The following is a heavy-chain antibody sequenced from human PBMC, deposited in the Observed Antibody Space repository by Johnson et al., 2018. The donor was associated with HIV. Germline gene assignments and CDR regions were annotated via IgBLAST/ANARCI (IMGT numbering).Heavy chain of an antibody. J-gene: IGHJ3*02. CDR3: ARVTLVLDI. Sequence: LVESGGGVVQPGRSLRLSCAASGFTFSSYAMHWVRQAPGKGLEWVAVISYDGSNKYYADSVKGRFTISRDNSKNTLYLQMNSLRAEDTAVYYCARVTLVLDIWGQGTMVTVSS. CDR2: ISYDGSNK. D-gene: IGHD4-23*01. V-gene: IGHV3-30-3*01. CDR1: GFTFSSYA.